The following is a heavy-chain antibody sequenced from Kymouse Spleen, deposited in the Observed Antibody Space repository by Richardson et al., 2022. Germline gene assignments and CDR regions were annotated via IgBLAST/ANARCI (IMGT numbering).Heavy chain of an antibody. Sequence: QLQLQESGPGLVKPSETLSLTCTVSGGSISSSSYYWGWIRQPPGKGLEWIGSIYYSGSTYYNPSLKSRVTISVDTSKNQFSLKLSSVTAADTAVYYCARLGTMVRGVTDVWGQGTTVTVSS. D-gene: IGHD3-10*01. V-gene: IGHV4-39*01. CDR2: IYYSGST. J-gene: IGHJ6*02. CDR3: ARLGTMVRGVTDV. CDR1: GGSISSSSYY.